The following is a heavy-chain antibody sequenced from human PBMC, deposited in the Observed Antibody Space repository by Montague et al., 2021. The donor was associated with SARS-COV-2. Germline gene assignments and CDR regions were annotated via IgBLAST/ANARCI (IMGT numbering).Heavy chain of an antibody. CDR1: GGSLSGYY. J-gene: IGHJ5*02. CDR3: ARGADYDFWSGYLRYKWFDP. V-gene: IGHV4-34*01. Sequence: SETLSLTCAVYGGSLSGYYWAWIRQTPGKGLEWIGEINHSGNTNYNPSLKSRLTISVDTSKKQFSLKLSSVTTASTAVYYCARGADYDFWSGYLRYKWFDPWGLGTPVTVSS. D-gene: IGHD3-3*01. CDR2: INHSGNT.